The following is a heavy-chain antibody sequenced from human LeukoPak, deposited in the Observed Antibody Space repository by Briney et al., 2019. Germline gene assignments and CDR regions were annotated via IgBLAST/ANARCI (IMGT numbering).Heavy chain of an antibody. J-gene: IGHJ4*02. V-gene: IGHV1-2*02. D-gene: IGHD4-17*01. CDR2: INPNSGGT. Sequence: ASVKVSFKASGYTFTGYYMHWVRQAPGQGLEWMGWINPNSGGTNYAQKFQGRVTITRDTSISTAYMELSRLRSDDTAVYYCARGLTVTTVLDYWGQGTLVTVSS. CDR3: ARGLTVTTVLDY. CDR1: GYTFTGYY.